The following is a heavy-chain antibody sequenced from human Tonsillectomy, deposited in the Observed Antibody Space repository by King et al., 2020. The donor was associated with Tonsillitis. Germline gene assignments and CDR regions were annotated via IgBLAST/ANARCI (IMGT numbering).Heavy chain of an antibody. J-gene: IGHJ3*02. V-gene: IGHV3-33*08. D-gene: IGHD6-19*01. CDR2: IWYDGSNK. CDR1: GFTFSSYG. CDR3: ARGWRRAVAASGAFDI. Sequence: QLVQSGGGVVQPGRSLGLSCAASGFTFSSYGMHWVRQAPGKGLEWVAGIWYDGSNKYYADSVKGRFPISRDNSKNTLYLQMNSLRAEDTAVYYCARGWRRAVAASGAFDIWGQGTMVTVSS.